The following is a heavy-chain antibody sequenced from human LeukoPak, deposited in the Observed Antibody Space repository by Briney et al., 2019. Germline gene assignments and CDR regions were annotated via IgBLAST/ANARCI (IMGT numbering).Heavy chain of an antibody. J-gene: IGHJ4*02. CDR3: ARGWDIAAAGSVLVDY. Sequence: GASVKVSCKASEYTFTGYYMHWVRQAPGQGLEWMGWINPNSGGTNYAQKFQGRITMTRDTPISTAYMELSRLRSDDTAVYYCARGWDIAAAGSVLVDYWGQGTLVTVSS. D-gene: IGHD6-13*01. V-gene: IGHV1-2*02. CDR2: INPNSGGT. CDR1: EYTFTGYY.